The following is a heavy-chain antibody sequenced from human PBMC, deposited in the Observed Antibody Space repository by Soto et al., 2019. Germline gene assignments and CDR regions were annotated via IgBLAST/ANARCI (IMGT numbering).Heavy chain of an antibody. CDR1: GYSFTSYR. CDR2: IYPGDSDT. Sequence: PGESLKISCKGSGYSFTSYRIGWVRQMPGKGLEWMGIIYPGDSDTRYSPSFQGQVTISADKSISTAYLQWSSLKASDTAMYYCARPREAGKYYYGMEVWGQGTTVTVSS. J-gene: IGHJ6*02. D-gene: IGHD6-19*01. V-gene: IGHV5-51*01. CDR3: ARPREAGKYYYGMEV.